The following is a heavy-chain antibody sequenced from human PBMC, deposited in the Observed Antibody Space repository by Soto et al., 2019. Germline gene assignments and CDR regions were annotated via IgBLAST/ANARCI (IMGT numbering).Heavy chain of an antibody. D-gene: IGHD2-15*01. Sequence: QVQRVPSGAEEQKPGASVKVSCKASGYPFTSYAIHWVRQAPGQRLEWMGWINGGTGNTKYSQKFQGRVTITRDTSASTSDMELSSLSSEDTAVDYCATGTVVTDFDYWGQGTLVTVSS. V-gene: IGHV1-3*05. CDR1: GYPFTSYA. CDR2: INGGTGNT. CDR3: ATGTVVTDFDY. J-gene: IGHJ4*02.